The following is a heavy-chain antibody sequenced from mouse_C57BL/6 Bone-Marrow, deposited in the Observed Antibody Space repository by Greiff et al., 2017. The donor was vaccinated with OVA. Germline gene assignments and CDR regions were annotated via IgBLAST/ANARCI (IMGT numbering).Heavy chain of an antibody. Sequence: QVQLKESGPGLVQPSQSLSITCTVSGFSLTRYGVHWVRQSPGTGLEWLGVIWSGGSTDYNAAFISSLSISKDNSKSQVFIKMNSLQADDTAIYYCARGELDAWFAYWGQGTLVTVSA. CDR3: ARGELDAWFAY. CDR2: IWSGGST. D-gene: IGHD4-1*01. CDR1: GFSLTRYG. J-gene: IGHJ3*01. V-gene: IGHV2-2*01.